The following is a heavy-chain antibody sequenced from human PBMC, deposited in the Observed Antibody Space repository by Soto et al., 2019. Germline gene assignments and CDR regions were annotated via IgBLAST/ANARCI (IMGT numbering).Heavy chain of an antibody. CDR2: VNPSGGYT. CDR3: ARGFGYYYDSTGYYPQY. Sequence: GASVKVSCKASGYTFTSYFIHWVRQAPGQGLEWMGIVNPSGGYTSYAEKFQGRVAMTRDTSTTTVYMELTSLRSADTAVYYCARGFGYYYDSTGYYPQYWGQGTLVTVSS. J-gene: IGHJ4*02. D-gene: IGHD3-22*01. V-gene: IGHV1-46*01. CDR1: GYTFTSYF.